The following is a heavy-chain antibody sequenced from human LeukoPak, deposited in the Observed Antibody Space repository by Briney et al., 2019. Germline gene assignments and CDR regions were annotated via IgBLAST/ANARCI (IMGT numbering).Heavy chain of an antibody. J-gene: IGHJ4*02. CDR3: IRHAASGGSGVDY. CDR2: IRSRANNYAT. CDR1: GFTFGDYA. V-gene: IGHV3-73*01. D-gene: IGHD3-10*01. Sequence: GRSLRLSCTTSGFTFGDYAMSWVRQASGKGLEWLGRIRSRANNYATAYAASVKGRFTISRDDSKNTAYLQMNSLKTEDTAVYYCIRHAASGGSGVDYWGQGTLVTVSS.